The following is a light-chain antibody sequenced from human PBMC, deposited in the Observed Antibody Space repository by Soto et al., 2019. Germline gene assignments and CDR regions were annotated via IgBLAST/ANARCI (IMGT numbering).Light chain of an antibody. CDR3: QQYGSSPPWT. CDR1: QSVSSSY. J-gene: IGKJ1*01. CDR2: GAS. Sequence: EVVLTQSPGTLYLSPGERATLSCRASQSVSSSYLAWYQQKPGQAPRLLIYGASSRATGIPDRFSGSGSGTDFTLTISRLEPEDFAVYYCQQYGSSPPWTFGQGTKVDIK. V-gene: IGKV3-20*01.